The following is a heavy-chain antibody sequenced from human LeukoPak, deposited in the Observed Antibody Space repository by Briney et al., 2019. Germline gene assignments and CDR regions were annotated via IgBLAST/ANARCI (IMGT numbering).Heavy chain of an antibody. V-gene: IGHV3-30*18. CDR1: GFTFSSYG. J-gene: IGHJ4*02. Sequence: PGRSLRLSCAASGFTFSSYGMHWVRQAPGKGLEWVAIISYDGSDKYYADSVKGRFTISRDNSKNTLYLQMNSLRAEDTAVYYCAKGGGGGCASRLADWGQGTRVTVSS. CDR3: AKGGGGGCASRLAD. D-gene: IGHD2-15*01. CDR2: ISYDGSDK.